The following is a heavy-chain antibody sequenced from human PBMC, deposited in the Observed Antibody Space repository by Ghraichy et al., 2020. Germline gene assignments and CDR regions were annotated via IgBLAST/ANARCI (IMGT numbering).Heavy chain of an antibody. CDR2: IYYSGST. CDR3: ARHSLLYGHDWFDP. V-gene: IGHV4-39*01. D-gene: IGHD3-16*01. J-gene: IGHJ5*02. Sequence: SQTLSLTCTVSGGSISSSSYYWGWIRQPPGKGLEWIGSIYYSGSTYYNPSLKSRVTISVDTSKNQFSLKLSSVTAADTAVYYCARHSLLYGHDWFDPWGQGTLVTVSS. CDR1: GGSISSSSYY.